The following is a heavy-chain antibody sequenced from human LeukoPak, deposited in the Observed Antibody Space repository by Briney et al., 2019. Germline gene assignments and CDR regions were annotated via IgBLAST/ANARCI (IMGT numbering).Heavy chain of an antibody. CDR2: IYTSGST. Sequence: SETLSLTCTVSGGSISSYYWNWIRQPAGKGLEWIGRIYTSGSTNYNPSLKRRVTMSVDTSKHQFSLKLSSVTAADTAVYYCARGVEQWLVPYFDYWGQGTLVTVSS. V-gene: IGHV4-4*07. CDR1: GGSISSYY. D-gene: IGHD6-19*01. J-gene: IGHJ4*02. CDR3: ARGVEQWLVPYFDY.